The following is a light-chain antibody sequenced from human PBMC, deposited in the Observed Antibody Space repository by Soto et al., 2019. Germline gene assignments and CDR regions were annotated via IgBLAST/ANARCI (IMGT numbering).Light chain of an antibody. V-gene: IGKV3-11*01. CDR2: DAS. J-gene: IGKJ2*01. Sequence: TQSPSSLSASTGDRVTITCRASQGISSYLAWYQQKPGQAPRLLIYDASNRATGIPARFSGSGSGTDFTLTISSLEPEDFAVYYCQQRSNWPPTFGQGTKLEIK. CDR3: QQRSNWPPT. CDR1: QGISSY.